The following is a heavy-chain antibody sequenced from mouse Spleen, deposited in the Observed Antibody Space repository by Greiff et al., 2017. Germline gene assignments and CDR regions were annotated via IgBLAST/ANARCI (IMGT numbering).Heavy chain of an antibody. J-gene: IGHJ3*01. CDR2: IRSKSSNYAT. D-gene: IGHD4-1*01. CDR3: VRGGLGSSWFAY. CDR1: GFTFNTYA. Sequence: EVQGVESGGGLVQPKGSLKLSCAASGFTFNTYAMHWVRQAPGKGLEWVARIRSKSSNYATYYADSVKDRFTISRDDSQSMLYLQMNNLKTEDTAMYYCVRGGLGSSWFAYWGQGTLVTVSA. V-gene: IGHV10-3*01.